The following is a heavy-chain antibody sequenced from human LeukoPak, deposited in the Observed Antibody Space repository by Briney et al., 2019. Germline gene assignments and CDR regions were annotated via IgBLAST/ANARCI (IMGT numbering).Heavy chain of an antibody. Sequence: GRSLRLSCAASGFTFNNYAMNWVHQAPGKGLEWVSVISGSGGTTYYADSEKGRFTISRDSSKNTLYLQMNSLRAEDTAVYYCAKVSGGGLYYDGMDVWGQGTTVTVSS. CDR3: AKVSGGGLYYDGMDV. J-gene: IGHJ6*02. V-gene: IGHV3-23*01. CDR1: GFTFNNYA. CDR2: ISGSGGTT. D-gene: IGHD1-14*01.